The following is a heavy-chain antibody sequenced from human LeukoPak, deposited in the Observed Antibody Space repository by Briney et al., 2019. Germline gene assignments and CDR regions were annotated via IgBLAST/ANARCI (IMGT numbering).Heavy chain of an antibody. CDR2: ISSPSGGNI. J-gene: IGHJ5*02. V-gene: IGHV3-11*04. Sequence: GGSLRLSCVASGFTFSDYYMSWIRQTPGKGLEWVSSISSPSGGNIHYADSVKGRFTVSRDNAKNSLSLQMDSLRAEDTAVYFCARGAYCGTVSCYGVLNWFDPWGQGTLVIVSS. CDR1: GFTFSDYY. CDR3: ARGAYCGTVSCYGVLNWFDP. D-gene: IGHD2-21*01.